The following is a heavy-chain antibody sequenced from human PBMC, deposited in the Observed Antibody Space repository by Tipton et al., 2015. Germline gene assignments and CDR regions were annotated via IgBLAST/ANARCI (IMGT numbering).Heavy chain of an antibody. CDR1: GFSFDIHD. J-gene: IGHJ4*01. CDR2: ITSGGDSL. D-gene: IGHD6-19*01. Sequence: SLRLSCAASGFSFDIHDMNWVRQAPGKGLEWVSHITSGGDSLNYADSVKGRFTISRDNAKNSLYLQMNSLRAEDTAVYYCARVGSGGWSPDDYWGHGTLVTVSS. V-gene: IGHV3-48*03. CDR3: ARVGSGGWSPDDY.